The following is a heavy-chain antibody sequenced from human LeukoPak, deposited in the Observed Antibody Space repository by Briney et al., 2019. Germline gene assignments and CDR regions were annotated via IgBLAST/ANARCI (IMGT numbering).Heavy chain of an antibody. J-gene: IGHJ4*02. Sequence: GGSLRLSCTASGFIFADYAMHWVRQAPGKGLEWVSGINWNSGSIGYADSVRGRFTISRDNAKNSLDLQMNDLRVEDTALYYCARANYYVTGGYSPFDYWGQGTLVTVAS. V-gene: IGHV3-9*01. D-gene: IGHD3-22*01. CDR3: ARANYYVTGGYSPFDY. CDR2: INWNSGSI. CDR1: GFIFADYA.